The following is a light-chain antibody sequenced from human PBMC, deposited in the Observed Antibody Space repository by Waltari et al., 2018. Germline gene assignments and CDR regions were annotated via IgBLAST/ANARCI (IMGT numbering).Light chain of an antibody. CDR3: HQTYSVPPT. J-gene: IGKJ4*01. CDR1: QSVSTN. Sequence: DIQMTQSPSSLSASVGDRVTITCRASQSVSTNLNWYQQKPGKAPKVLISAASSLQSGVPSRFSGSGSGTELTITISSLQPEDFATYYCHQTYSVPPTFGGGTKVEIK. CDR2: AAS. V-gene: IGKV1-39*01.